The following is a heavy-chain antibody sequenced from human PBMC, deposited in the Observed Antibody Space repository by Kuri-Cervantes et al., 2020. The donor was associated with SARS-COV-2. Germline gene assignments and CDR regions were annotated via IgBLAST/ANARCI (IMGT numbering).Heavy chain of an antibody. CDR3: AKGGRAYYFDY. D-gene: IGHD3-10*01. CDR2: ISYDGSNK. J-gene: IGHJ4*02. V-gene: IGHV3-30*01. Sequence: GESLKISCAASEFTFSSYTMHWVRQAPGKGLEWVAVISYDGSNKYYADSVKGRFTISRDNSKNTLYLQMNSLRAEDTAVYYCAKGGRAYYFDYWGQGTLVTVSS. CDR1: EFTFSSYT.